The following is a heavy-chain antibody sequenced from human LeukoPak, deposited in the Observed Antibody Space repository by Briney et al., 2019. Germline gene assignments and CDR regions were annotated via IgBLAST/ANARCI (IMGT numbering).Heavy chain of an antibody. D-gene: IGHD2-8*01. CDR1: GGSISPYY. V-gene: IGHV4-59*01. J-gene: IGHJ5*02. Sequence: SETLSLTCSVSGGSISPYYWSWIRQPPGKGLEWIGYVSYRGHTNYNPSLESRVTISLDTSKNQFSVKLNSVTAADTGVYYCATRPTPAGNGNWFDPWGQGTLVTVSS. CDR2: VSYRGHT. CDR3: ATRPTPAGNGNWFDP.